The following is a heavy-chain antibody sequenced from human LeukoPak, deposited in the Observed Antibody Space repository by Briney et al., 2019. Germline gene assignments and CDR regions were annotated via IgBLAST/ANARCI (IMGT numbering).Heavy chain of an antibody. CDR2: FDPEDGET. CDR3: ASLGYDSSGYYRVDLHYFDY. J-gene: IGHJ4*02. V-gene: IGHV1-24*01. CDR1: GYTLTELS. D-gene: IGHD3-22*01. Sequence: ASVKVSCKVSGYTLTELSMHWVRQAPGKGLEWMGGFDPEDGETIYAQKFQGRVTMTEDTPTDTAYMELSSLRSEDTAVYYCASLGYDSSGYYRVDLHYFDYWGQGTLVTVSS.